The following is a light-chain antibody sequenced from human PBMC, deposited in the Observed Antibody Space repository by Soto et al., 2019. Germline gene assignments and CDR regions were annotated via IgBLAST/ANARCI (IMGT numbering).Light chain of an antibody. J-gene: IGLJ1*01. CDR1: SSDVGGYNY. CDR2: DVS. Sequence: QSVLTQPASVSGSPGQSITISCTGTSSDVGGYNYVSWYQQHPDKAPKLMIYDVSNRPSGVSNRFSGSKSGNTASLTISALQAEDETDYYCCPYTSHNTYVFGTGTKLAVL. CDR3: CPYTSHNTYV. V-gene: IGLV2-14*01.